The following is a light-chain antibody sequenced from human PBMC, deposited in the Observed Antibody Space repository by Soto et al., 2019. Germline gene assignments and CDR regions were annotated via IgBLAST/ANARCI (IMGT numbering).Light chain of an antibody. CDR1: RSVRSN. J-gene: IGKJ1*01. Sequence: ILMTQSPATLSLSHGERATLSCKASRSVRSNLAWYQQKPGQAPRLLISGASTRATGITDRFSGSGSGTEFILTINSLQSEDFAVYYCQQYNYWPGTFGQGTKVDIK. CDR2: GAS. V-gene: IGKV3-15*01. CDR3: QQYNYWPGT.